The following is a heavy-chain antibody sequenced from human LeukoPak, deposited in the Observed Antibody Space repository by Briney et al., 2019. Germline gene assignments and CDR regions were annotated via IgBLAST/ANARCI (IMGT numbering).Heavy chain of an antibody. CDR3: ARAYNYGLDY. Sequence: GGSLRLSCAASGFTSSSYAMHWVRQAPGKGLEYVSTITSDGTSTCYANSVKVRFTISRDNSKNTLYLQMGSLRAEDMAVYYCARAYNYGLDYWGQGTLVTVSS. D-gene: IGHD5-18*01. J-gene: IGHJ4*02. V-gene: IGHV3-64*01. CDR2: ITSDGTST. CDR1: GFTSSSYA.